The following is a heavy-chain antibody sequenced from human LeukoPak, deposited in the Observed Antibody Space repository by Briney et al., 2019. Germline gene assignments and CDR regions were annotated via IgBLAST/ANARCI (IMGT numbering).Heavy chain of an antibody. CDR2: ISYDGSNK. V-gene: IGHV3-30-3*01. Sequence: GRSLRLSCAASGFTFSTYAVHWVRQAPGKGLEWVAVISYDGSNKYYTDSVKGRFTISRDNSKNTLYLQMSSLRTEDTAVYYCARDPATYSSGRWGGFDYWGQGALVTVSS. CDR1: GFTFSTYA. CDR3: ARDPATYSSGRWGGFDY. J-gene: IGHJ4*02. D-gene: IGHD6-19*01.